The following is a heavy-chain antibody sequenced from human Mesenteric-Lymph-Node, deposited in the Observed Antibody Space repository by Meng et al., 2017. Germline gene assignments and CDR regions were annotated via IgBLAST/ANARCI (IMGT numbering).Heavy chain of an antibody. D-gene: IGHD3-3*01. CDR2: IGGKGDHI. CDR1: GFIFDNYD. Sequence: GESLKISCAASGFIFDNYDMTWVRQAPGKGLEWVSIIGGKGDHIYYADSVKGRFTISRDNSKNTLSLQMNNLRDEDTALYYCAKGQGVVGWAFDIWGQGTMVTVSS. CDR3: AKGQGVVGWAFDI. V-gene: IGHV3-23*01. J-gene: IGHJ3*02.